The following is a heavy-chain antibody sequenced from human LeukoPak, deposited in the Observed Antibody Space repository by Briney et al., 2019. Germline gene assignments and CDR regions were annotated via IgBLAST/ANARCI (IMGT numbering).Heavy chain of an antibody. CDR2: ISAYNGNT. V-gene: IGHV1-18*01. Sequence: GASVKVSCKASGYTFTSYGISWVRQAPGQGLEWMGWISAYNGNTNYAQKLQGRVTMTTDTSTSTAYMELRSLRSDDTAVYYCARGVGPDAHKKAGGLFDYWGQGTLVTVSS. J-gene: IGHJ4*02. CDR3: ARGVGPDAHKKAGGLFDY. CDR1: GYTFTSYG. D-gene: IGHD2-15*01.